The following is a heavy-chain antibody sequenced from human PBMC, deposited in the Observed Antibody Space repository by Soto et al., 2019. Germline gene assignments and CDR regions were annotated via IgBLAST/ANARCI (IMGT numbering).Heavy chain of an antibody. CDR2: IYHSGST. CDR1: GYSISSGYY. V-gene: IGHV4-38-2*01. D-gene: IGHD3-9*01. J-gene: IGHJ5*02. Sequence: PSETLSLTCAVSGYSISSGYYWGWIRQPPGKGLEWIGSIYHSGSTYYNPSLKSRVTISVDTSKNQFSLKLSSVTAADTAVYYCARALVNYDILTGYKLGNWFGPWGQGTLVTVSS. CDR3: ARALVNYDILTGYKLGNWFGP.